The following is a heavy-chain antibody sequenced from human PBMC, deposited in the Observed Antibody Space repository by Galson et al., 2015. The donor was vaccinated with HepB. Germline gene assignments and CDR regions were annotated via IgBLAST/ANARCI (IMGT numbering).Heavy chain of an antibody. V-gene: IGHV3-74*01. D-gene: IGHD2-2*01. Sequence: SLRLSCAASGFTFSSYWMHWVRQAPGKGLVWVSRINSDGSSTSYADSVKGRFTISRDNAKNTLYLQMNSLRAEDTAVYYCARGTVVVPAALVVWDQGTTVTVSS. J-gene: IGHJ6*02. CDR1: GFTFSSYW. CDR2: INSDGSST. CDR3: ARGTVVVPAALVV.